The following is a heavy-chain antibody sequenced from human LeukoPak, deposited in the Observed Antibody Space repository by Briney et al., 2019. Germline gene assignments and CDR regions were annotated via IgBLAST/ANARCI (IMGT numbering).Heavy chain of an antibody. CDR1: GFTFSSYA. CDR3: AREEGRYDSSGSFDY. Sequence: GGSLRLSCAASGFTFSSYAMHWVRQAPGKGLEWVAVISCDGSNKYYADSVKGRFTISRDNSKNTLYLQMNSLRAEDTAVYYCAREEGRYDSSGSFDYWGQGTLVTVSS. V-gene: IGHV3-30-3*01. J-gene: IGHJ4*02. D-gene: IGHD3-22*01. CDR2: ISCDGSNK.